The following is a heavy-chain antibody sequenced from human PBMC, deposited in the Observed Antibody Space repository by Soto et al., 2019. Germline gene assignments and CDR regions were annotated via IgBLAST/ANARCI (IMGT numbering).Heavy chain of an antibody. CDR2: IIPVLGVA. CDR3: ARSSVAAAGTLGN. D-gene: IGHD6-13*01. V-gene: IGHV1-69*02. Sequence: QVQLVQSGAEVKKPGSSVKVSCKASGGTLNSYTINWVRQAPGHGPEWLGRIIPVLGVANYAQTFQGRVTVTADESPSTVYMELTSLRSEDTAVYYCARSSVAAAGTLGNWGPGTLVTVSS. J-gene: IGHJ4*02. CDR1: GGTLNSYT.